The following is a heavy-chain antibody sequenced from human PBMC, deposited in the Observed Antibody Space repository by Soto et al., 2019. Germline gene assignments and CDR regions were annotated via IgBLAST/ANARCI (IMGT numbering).Heavy chain of an antibody. V-gene: IGHV4-59*01. J-gene: IGHJ5*02. CDR1: GGSISSYY. CDR3: AREGQDCSSTSCYPDKWFDP. Sequence: SETLSLTCTVSGGSISSYYWSWIRQPPGKGLEWIGYIYYSGSTNYNPSLKSRVTISVDTSKNQFSLKLSSVTAADTAVYYCAREGQDCSSTSCYPDKWFDPWGQGTLVTVSS. D-gene: IGHD2-2*01. CDR2: IYYSGST.